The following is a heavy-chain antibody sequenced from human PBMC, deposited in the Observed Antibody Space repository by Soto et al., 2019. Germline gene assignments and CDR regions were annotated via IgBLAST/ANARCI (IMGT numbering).Heavy chain of an antibody. V-gene: IGHV3-23*01. Sequence: GGSLRLSCAASGFTFSSYAMSWVRQAPGKGLEWVSAISGSGGSTYYADSVKGRFTISRDNSKNTLYLQMNSLRAEDTAVYYCAKDPYDYDILTGYYFYFDYWGQGTLVTVSS. CDR1: GFTFSSYA. D-gene: IGHD3-9*01. CDR2: ISGSGGST. CDR3: AKDPYDYDILTGYYFYFDY. J-gene: IGHJ4*02.